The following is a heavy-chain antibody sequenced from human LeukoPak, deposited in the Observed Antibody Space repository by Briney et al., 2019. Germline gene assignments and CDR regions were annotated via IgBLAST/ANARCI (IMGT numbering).Heavy chain of an antibody. Sequence: GGSLRLSCEGSGFTFSNYWMSWVRQAPGKGLQWVANIKTDGSEKYYVDSVRGRFTISRDNAKNSLYLQMNSLRAEDTAVYYCATYSSLNRREFQYWGQGTLLTVSS. V-gene: IGHV3-7*01. D-gene: IGHD3-22*01. J-gene: IGHJ1*01. CDR2: IKTDGSEK. CDR1: GFTFSNYW. CDR3: ATYSSLNRREFQY.